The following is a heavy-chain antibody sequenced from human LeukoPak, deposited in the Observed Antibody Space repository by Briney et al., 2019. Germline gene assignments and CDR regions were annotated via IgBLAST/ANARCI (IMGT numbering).Heavy chain of an antibody. Sequence: SQTLPLTCTVSGGSISSGSYYWSWIRQPAGKGLEWIGRVYSIGSTNYNPSLKSRVTISVDTSKNQSSLKLRSVTAADSAVYYCARGAYPGKAAAERLYYFDHWGQGTLVTVSS. CDR3: ARGAYPGKAAAERLYYFDH. CDR2: VYSIGST. V-gene: IGHV4-61*02. D-gene: IGHD6-13*01. CDR1: GGSISSGSYY. J-gene: IGHJ4*02.